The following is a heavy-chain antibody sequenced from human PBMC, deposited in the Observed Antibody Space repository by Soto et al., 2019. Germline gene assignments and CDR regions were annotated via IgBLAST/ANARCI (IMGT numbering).Heavy chain of an antibody. J-gene: IGHJ4*02. Sequence: QVQLVQSGAEEKKPGASVKVSCKASGYTFTSYAMHWVRQAPGQRLEWIGWINAGNGNTKYSQKFQGRLTITRDTSASTAYMELSSLRSEDTAVYYCARGGGYYYWDHYWGQVTLVTVSS. D-gene: IGHD3-22*01. V-gene: IGHV1-3*05. CDR1: GYTFTSYA. CDR2: INAGNGNT. CDR3: ARGGGYYYWDHY.